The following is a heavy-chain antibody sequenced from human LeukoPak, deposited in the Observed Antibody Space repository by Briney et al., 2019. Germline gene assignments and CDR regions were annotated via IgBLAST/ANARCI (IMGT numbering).Heavy chain of an antibody. CDR3: ASGVGATKSSYYFDY. CDR1: GGSISSYY. Sequence: KPSETLSLTCTVSGGSISSYYWSWIRQPPGKGLEWIGYIYYSGSTNDNPSLKSRVTISVDTSKNQFSLKLSSVTAADTAVYYCASGVGATKSSYYFDYWGQGTLVTVSS. V-gene: IGHV4-59*08. D-gene: IGHD1-26*01. J-gene: IGHJ4*02. CDR2: IYYSGST.